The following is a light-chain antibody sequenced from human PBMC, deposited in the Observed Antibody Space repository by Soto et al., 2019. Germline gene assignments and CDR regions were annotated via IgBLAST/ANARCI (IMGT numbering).Light chain of an antibody. CDR1: SSDVGGYNY. CDR2: EVS. J-gene: IGLJ1*01. V-gene: IGLV2-8*01. Sequence: QSALTQPPSASGSPGQSVTISCTGTSSDVGGYNYVSWYQQHPGKAPKLMIYEVSKRPSGVPDRFSGSKSGNTASLTVSGLLAEDDADYYCSSYAGSNNFGVFGTGTKLTVL. CDR3: SSYAGSNNFGV.